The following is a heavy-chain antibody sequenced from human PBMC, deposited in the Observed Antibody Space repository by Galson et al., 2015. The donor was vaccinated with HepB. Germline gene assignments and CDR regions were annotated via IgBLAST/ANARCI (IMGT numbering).Heavy chain of an antibody. V-gene: IGHV1-2*02. CDR1: GSTFTAYY. CDR3: ARDRPMDS. J-gene: IGHJ4*02. Sequence: SVTVSCKASGSTFTAYYIYWVRQAPGQGLEWMGWVNPNSGDTNYAQKFQGRVTMTRDTSISTAYMDLSRLTSDDTAVYYCARDRPMDSWGQGTLVTVPS. CDR2: VNPNSGDT.